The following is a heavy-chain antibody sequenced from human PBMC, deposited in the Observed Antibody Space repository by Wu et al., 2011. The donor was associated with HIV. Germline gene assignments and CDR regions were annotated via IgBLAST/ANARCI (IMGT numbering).Heavy chain of an antibody. CDR1: GSTLTELS. CDR3: AARQMDDYGDYVSYFDY. D-gene: IGHD4-17*01. J-gene: IGHJ4*02. CDR2: FDPENDER. V-gene: IGHV1-24*01. Sequence: QVHLLQSGAEVKKPGASVKVSCKVSGSTLTELSIHWVRQPLGKGLEWLGGFDPENDERIHARRVQGTVTMTEDTSTETAYVEVTSLTSDDTAVYYCAARQMDDYGDYVSYFDYWGQGTLVAVSS.